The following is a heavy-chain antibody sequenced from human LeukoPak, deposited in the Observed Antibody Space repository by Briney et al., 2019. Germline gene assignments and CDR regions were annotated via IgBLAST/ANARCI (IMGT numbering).Heavy chain of an antibody. CDR3: ARLFDDYGDQRGLDY. V-gene: IGHV4-34*01. J-gene: IGHJ4*02. D-gene: IGHD4-17*01. CDR2: VYYSGNS. CDR1: GGSFSGYY. Sequence: SETLSLTCAVYGGSFSGYYWSWIRQPPGKGLEWIGSVYYSGNSYYNPSLKSRVTISVDTSKNQFSLKLTSVTAADTAVYYCARLFDDYGDQRGLDYWGQGTLVTVSS.